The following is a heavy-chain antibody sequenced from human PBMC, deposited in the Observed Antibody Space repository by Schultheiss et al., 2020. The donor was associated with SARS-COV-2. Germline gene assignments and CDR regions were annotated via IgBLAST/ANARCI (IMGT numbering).Heavy chain of an antibody. CDR2: IYYSGST. J-gene: IGHJ5*02. Sequence: SETLSLTCAVSGYSISSGYYWGWIRQPPGKGLEWIGSIYYSGSTYYNPSLKSRVTISVDTSKNQFSLNLSSVTAADTAVYYCAGFDTGYRLGGAMSFDPWGQGILVTVSS. D-gene: IGHD5-18*01. CDR1: GYSISSGYY. CDR3: AGFDTGYRLGGAMSFDP. V-gene: IGHV4-38-2*01.